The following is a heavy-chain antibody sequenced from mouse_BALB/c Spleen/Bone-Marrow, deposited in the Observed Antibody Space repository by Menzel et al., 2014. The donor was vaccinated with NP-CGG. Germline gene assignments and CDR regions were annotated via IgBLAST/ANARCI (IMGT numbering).Heavy chain of an antibody. J-gene: IGHJ4*01. CDR3: AKHTGTVVGGIMDY. Sequence: VQGVESGPGLVAPTQSLSITCTVSGLSLTDYGVSWIRQPPGKGLEWLGVIWGGGSTYYNSALKSRLSISKDNSKSQVFLKMNRLQTDDTAMYYCAKHTGTVVGGIMDYWGQGTSVTVSS. D-gene: IGHD1-1*01. CDR2: IWGGGST. V-gene: IGHV2-6-5*01. CDR1: GLSLTDYG.